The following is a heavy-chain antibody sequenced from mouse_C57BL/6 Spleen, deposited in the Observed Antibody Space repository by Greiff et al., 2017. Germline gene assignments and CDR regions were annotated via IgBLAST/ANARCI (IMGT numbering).Heavy chain of an antibody. D-gene: IGHD2-4*01. V-gene: IGHV2-2*01. Sequence: QVQLQQSGPGLVQPSQSLSITCTVSGFSLTSYGVHWVRQSPGKGLEWLGVIWSGGSTDYNAAFISRLSISKDNSKSQVFFKMNSLQADDTAIYYCARGEDYYDYDDYAMDYWGQGTSVTVSS. J-gene: IGHJ4*01. CDR2: IWSGGST. CDR3: ARGEDYYDYDDYAMDY. CDR1: GFSLTSYG.